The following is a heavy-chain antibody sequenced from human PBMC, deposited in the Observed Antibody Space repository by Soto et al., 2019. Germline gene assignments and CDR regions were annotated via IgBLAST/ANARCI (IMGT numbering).Heavy chain of an antibody. CDR1: GFIFSTYA. CDR2: ISYDGSNK. V-gene: IGHV3-30-3*01. CDR3: AQGLGP. D-gene: IGHD2-15*01. Sequence: GSLRLSCAASGFIFSTYAMHWVRQAPGKGLEWVTFISYDGSNKFYADSVKGRFTISRDNSKNTLYLQMNSLRIEDTAVYYCAQGLGPWGQGVLVTVSS. J-gene: IGHJ5*02.